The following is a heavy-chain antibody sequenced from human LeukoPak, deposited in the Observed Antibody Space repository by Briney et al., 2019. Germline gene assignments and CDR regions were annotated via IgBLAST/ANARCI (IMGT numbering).Heavy chain of an antibody. CDR2: IYPGDSET. CDR3: ARGITMVRGEGHAFDI. J-gene: IGHJ3*02. Sequence: GESLKISCKGSGYSFTSYCIGWVRQMPGEGLEWMGSIYPGDSETRYSPSFQGRVSISTDKSISTAYLQWSSLKASDTAMYYCARGITMVRGEGHAFDIWGQGTMVTVSS. D-gene: IGHD3-10*01. CDR1: GYSFTSYC. V-gene: IGHV5-51*01.